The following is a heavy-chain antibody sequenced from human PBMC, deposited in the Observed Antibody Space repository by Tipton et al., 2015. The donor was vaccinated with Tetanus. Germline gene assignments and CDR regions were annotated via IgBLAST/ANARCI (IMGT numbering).Heavy chain of an antibody. CDR1: GYIFNNYW. V-gene: IGHV5-51*01. Sequence: VQLVQSGGEVKKPGESLKISCKGSGYIFNNYWIGWVRQKPGKGLEWMGIIYPGDSDTRYSPSLQGQVTISVDKSINTAYLQWSRLKASVTSMFYCARAHCTDGVFNFDFRGQGALVPVPS. CDR3: ARAHCTDGVFNFDF. CDR2: IYPGDSDT. J-gene: IGHJ4*02. D-gene: IGHD2-8*02.